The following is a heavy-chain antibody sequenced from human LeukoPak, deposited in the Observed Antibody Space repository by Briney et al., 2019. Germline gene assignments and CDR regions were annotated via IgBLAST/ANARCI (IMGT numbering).Heavy chain of an antibody. V-gene: IGHV1-18*01. CDR3: ARGRNYNILTGFPRGHNWFDP. J-gene: IGHJ5*02. CDR1: GYSFNSYG. Sequence: ASVKVSCKASGYSFNSYGISWVRQAPGQGLEWMGWINIYNGNTNYAQKLQDRVTMTTDTSTSTAYMELRSLRSDDTAVYYCARGRNYNILTGFPRGHNWFDPWGQGTLVTVSS. D-gene: IGHD3-9*01. CDR2: INIYNGNT.